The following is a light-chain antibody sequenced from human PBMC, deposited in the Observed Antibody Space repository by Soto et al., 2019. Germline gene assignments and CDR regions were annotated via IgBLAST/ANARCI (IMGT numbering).Light chain of an antibody. CDR1: SSDVGGYNY. J-gene: IGLJ3*02. V-gene: IGLV2-8*01. Sequence: QSVLTQPPSASGSPGQSVTISCTGTSSDVGGYNYVSWYQQQPGKAPKVMIYEVSKRPSGVPDRFSGSKSGPTASLTVSGLQAEDEADYYCSSYAGSNNIWVFGGGTKLTVL. CDR2: EVS. CDR3: SSYAGSNNIWV.